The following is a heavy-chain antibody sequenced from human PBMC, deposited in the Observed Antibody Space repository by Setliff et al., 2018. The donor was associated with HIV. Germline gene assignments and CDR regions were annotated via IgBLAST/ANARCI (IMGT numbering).Heavy chain of an antibody. V-gene: IGHV3-21*01. CDR3: EEMDTNLDP. J-gene: IGHJ5*02. CDR2: ITSRSSYM. D-gene: IGHD5-18*01. Sequence: GGSLRLSCAASGFTFSSYSMNWVRQAPGKGLEWVSSITSRSSYMYYADSVKGRFTISRDNAKNSLYLQMNSLRAEDTAVYYCEEMDTNLDPWGQGSLVTVSS. CDR1: GFTFSSYS.